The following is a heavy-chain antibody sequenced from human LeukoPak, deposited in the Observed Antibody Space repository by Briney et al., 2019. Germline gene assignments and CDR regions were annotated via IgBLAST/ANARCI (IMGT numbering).Heavy chain of an antibody. CDR2: ISSSSSYI. V-gene: IGHV3-21*01. J-gene: IGHJ4*02. CDR3: AREKYSSGWGED. CDR1: GFTFSSYA. D-gene: IGHD6-19*01. Sequence: PGGSLRLSCAASGFTFSSYAMSWVRQAPGKGLEWVSSISSSSSYIYYADSVKGRFTISRDNAKNSLYLQMNSLRAEDTAVYYCAREKYSSGWGEDWGQGTLVTVSS.